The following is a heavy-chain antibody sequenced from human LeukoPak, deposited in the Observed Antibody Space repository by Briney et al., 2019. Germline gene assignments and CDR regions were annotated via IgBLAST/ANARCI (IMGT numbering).Heavy chain of an antibody. V-gene: IGHV3-53*01. D-gene: IGHD6-13*01. CDR1: GFTVSSNY. CDR2: IYRGGST. Sequence: QPGGSLRLSCAASGFTVSSNYMSWVRQAPGKGLEWVSVIYRGGSTDYADSVKGRFTISRDNSKNTLYLQMNSLRAEDTAVYYCAILVRGYFDYWGQGTLVTVSS. J-gene: IGHJ4*02. CDR3: AILVRGYFDY.